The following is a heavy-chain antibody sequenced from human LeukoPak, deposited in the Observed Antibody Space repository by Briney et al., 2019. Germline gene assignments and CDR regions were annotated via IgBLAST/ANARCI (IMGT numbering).Heavy chain of an antibody. CDR3: ARVYCSSTSCYPYFDY. D-gene: IGHD2-2*01. V-gene: IGHV3-74*01. CDR2: INSDGSST. Sequence: GGSLRLSCAASGFTFSSYGMTWVRQAPGKGLEWVSRINSDGSSTSYADTVKGRFTISRDNAKNTLYLQMNSLRAEDTAVYYCARVYCSSTSCYPYFDYWGQGTLVTVSS. J-gene: IGHJ4*02. CDR1: GFTFSSYG.